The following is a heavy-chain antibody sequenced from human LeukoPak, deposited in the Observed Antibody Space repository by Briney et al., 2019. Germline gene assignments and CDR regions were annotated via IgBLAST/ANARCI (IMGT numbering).Heavy chain of an antibody. CDR3: ARGEDFWSGYYTGNYYYYMDV. Sequence: SETLSLTCTVSGGSISSYYWSWIRQPPGKGLEWIGYLYYSGSTNYNPSLKSRVTISVDTSKNQVSLKLSSVTAADTAVYYCARGEDFWSGYYTGNYYYYMDVWGKGTTVTVSS. D-gene: IGHD3-3*01. J-gene: IGHJ6*03. CDR1: GGSISSYY. CDR2: LYYSGST. V-gene: IGHV4-59*01.